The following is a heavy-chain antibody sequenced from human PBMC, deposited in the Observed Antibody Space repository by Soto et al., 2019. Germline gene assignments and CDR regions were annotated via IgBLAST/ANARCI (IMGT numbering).Heavy chain of an antibody. CDR1: GFTFSSYS. J-gene: IGHJ3*02. CDR2: ISSSSSYI. CDR3: ARDLDYYGSGSYGAFDI. D-gene: IGHD3-10*01. Sequence: PGGSLRLSCAASGFTFSSYSMNWVRQAPGKGLEWVSAISSSSSYIYYADSVKGRFTISRDNAKNSLYLQMNSLRAEDTAVYYCARDLDYYGSGSYGAFDIWGQGTMVTVSS. V-gene: IGHV3-21*01.